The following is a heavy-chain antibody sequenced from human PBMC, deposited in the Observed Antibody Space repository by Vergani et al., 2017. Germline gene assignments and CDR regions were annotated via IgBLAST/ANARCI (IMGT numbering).Heavy chain of an antibody. CDR3: ARCTYGSRLAGGMDV. V-gene: IGHV4-30-2*01. J-gene: IGHJ6*02. Sequence: QLQLQESGSGLVKPSQTLSLTCAVSGGSISSGGYSWSWTRQPPGKGLEWIGYIYHSGSTYYNPSLKSRVTISVDRSKNQFSLKLSSVTAADTAVYYCARCTYGSRLAGGMDVWGQGTTVTVSS. CDR2: IYHSGST. CDR1: GGSISSGGYS. D-gene: IGHD3-10*01.